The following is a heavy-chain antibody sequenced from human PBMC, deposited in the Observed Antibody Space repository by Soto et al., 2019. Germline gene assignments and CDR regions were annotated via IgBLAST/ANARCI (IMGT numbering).Heavy chain of an antibody. CDR3: AHILGIGGYYEGFDY. J-gene: IGHJ4*02. D-gene: IGHD1-26*01. Sequence: QITLKESGPTLVKHTQTLTLTCTFSGFSLSTSSGVGVGWIRQPPGKALGWLAFIYWDDEKRYSPSLKSRLTVTTDTSKNQVVLIVTNMDPVDTATYYCAHILGIGGYYEGFDYWGQGALVTVSS. CDR1: GFSLSTSSGVG. CDR2: IYWDDEK. V-gene: IGHV2-5*02.